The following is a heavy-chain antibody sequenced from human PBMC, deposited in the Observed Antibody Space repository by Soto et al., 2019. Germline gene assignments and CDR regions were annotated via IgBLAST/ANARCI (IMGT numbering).Heavy chain of an antibody. J-gene: IGHJ4*02. V-gene: IGHV1-69*01. Sequence: QLVQSGAEVKKPDSSVKVSCKASESIFTSSGVTWVRQAPGQGLEWMGGINPTLGTTHYAPRFQGRLTISADQSRSIVNMGLSNLTPDDTAVYYCARFPSDSGGGTCSGSFWGQGPLVTVSS. D-gene: IGHD2-15*01. CDR2: INPTLGTT. CDR1: ESIFTSSG. CDR3: ARFPSDSGGGTCSGSF.